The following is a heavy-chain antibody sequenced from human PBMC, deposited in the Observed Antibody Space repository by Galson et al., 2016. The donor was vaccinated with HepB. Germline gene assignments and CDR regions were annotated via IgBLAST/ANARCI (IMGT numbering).Heavy chain of an antibody. CDR3: ARDQSGYSSLDH. J-gene: IGHJ4*02. V-gene: IGHV3-30-3*01. CDR1: GFTFSSYA. D-gene: IGHD6-13*01. CDR2: ISYDGSNK. Sequence: SLRLSCAASGFTFSSYAMHWVRQAPGKGLEWVAVISYDGSNKYYADSVKGRFTISRDNSKNTLYLQMNSLRAEDTAVYYCARDQSGYSSLDHWGQGTLVTVPS.